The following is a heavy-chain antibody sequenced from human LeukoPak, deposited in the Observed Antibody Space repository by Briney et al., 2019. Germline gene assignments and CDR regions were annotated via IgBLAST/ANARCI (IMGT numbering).Heavy chain of an antibody. V-gene: IGHV4-30-2*01. J-gene: IGHJ4*02. D-gene: IGHD4-23*01. CDR3: ARGEGTVVTLDY. CDR2: IYHSGST. Sequence: KPSETLSLFCTVSGGSISSYSWSWIRQPPGKGLEWIGYIYHSGSTYYNPSLKSRVTISVDRSKNQFSLKLSSVTAADTAVYYCARGEGTVVTLDYWGQGTLVTVSS. CDR1: GGSISSYS.